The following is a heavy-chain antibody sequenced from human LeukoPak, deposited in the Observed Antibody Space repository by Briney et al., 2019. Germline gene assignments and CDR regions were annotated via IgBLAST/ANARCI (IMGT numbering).Heavy chain of an antibody. CDR2: IQYDGSNK. Sequence: GGSLRLSCAASGFSFRSCGMHWVRRAPGKGLEWVTFIQYDGSNKYYTDSAKGRFSISRDNSKNTLYLQMNNLRAEDTAVYYCAKGAGVGLDYWGQGTLVTVSS. D-gene: IGHD3-3*01. V-gene: IGHV3-30*02. J-gene: IGHJ4*02. CDR1: GFSFRSCG. CDR3: AKGAGVGLDY.